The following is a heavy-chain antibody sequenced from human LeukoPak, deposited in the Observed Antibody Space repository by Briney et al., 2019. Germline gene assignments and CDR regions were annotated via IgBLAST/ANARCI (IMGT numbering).Heavy chain of an antibody. V-gene: IGHV3-74*01. J-gene: IGHJ4*02. D-gene: IGHD3-10*01. CDR1: GFSFSDFW. CDR2: IRGDGYDT. Sequence: GGSLRLFCRASGFSFSDFWMHWVRRAPGKGLVWVSRIRGDGYDTNYADSVKGRFTISRDNAQNTLYLQMNSLRAEDTAVYYCASDRVLGSGSLDNWGQGTLVTVSS. CDR3: ASDRVLGSGSLDN.